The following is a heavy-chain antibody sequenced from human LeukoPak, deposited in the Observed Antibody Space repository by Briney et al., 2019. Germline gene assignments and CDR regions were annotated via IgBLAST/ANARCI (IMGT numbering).Heavy chain of an antibody. J-gene: IGHJ4*02. Sequence: PSETLSLTCAVYGGSFSGYYWSWIRQPPGKGLEWIGEINHSGSTKYNRSLKTRVTISLYTSNNQFSLKLNSLTAADTAVYYCARAEHIVVVPRGLYLDSWGQGTLVTVSS. V-gene: IGHV4-34*01. CDR3: ARAEHIVVVPRGLYLDS. CDR1: GGSFSGYY. CDR2: INHSGST. D-gene: IGHD2-21*01.